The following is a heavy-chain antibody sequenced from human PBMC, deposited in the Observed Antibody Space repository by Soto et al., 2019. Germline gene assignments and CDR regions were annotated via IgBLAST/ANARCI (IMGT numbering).Heavy chain of an antibody. V-gene: IGHV3-30*18. Sequence: QVQLGESGGGVVQPEKSLRLSCAGSGFTFGNYAMYWVRQAPGKGLEWVAFISYDGSKRYHIDSVKGQFTISRDNSRNTLYLQMDSLRPEDTAVYYCAKGGGAPGYPIDYWGQGTLVTVSS. CDR2: ISYDGSKR. D-gene: IGHD3-9*01. CDR1: GFTFGNYA. CDR3: AKGGGAPGYPIDY. J-gene: IGHJ4*02.